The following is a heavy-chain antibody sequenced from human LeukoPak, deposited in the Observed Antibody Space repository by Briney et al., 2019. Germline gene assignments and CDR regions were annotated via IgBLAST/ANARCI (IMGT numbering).Heavy chain of an antibody. J-gene: IGHJ5*01. D-gene: IGHD2-21*02. CDR2: INPNIGDA. Sequence: ASVKVSCKASGYTFTDYFIHWVRQAPGQGLEWMGWINPNIGDANYAQKFQDRVTMTRDRSINTAYMELSRLTSDDTAVYYCARTALDGGDSIGFDSWGQGTLVTVSS. CDR3: ARTALDGGDSIGFDS. V-gene: IGHV1-2*02. CDR1: GYTFTDYF.